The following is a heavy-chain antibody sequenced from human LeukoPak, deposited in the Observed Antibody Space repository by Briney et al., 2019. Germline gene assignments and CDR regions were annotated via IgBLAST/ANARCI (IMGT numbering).Heavy chain of an antibody. J-gene: IGHJ4*02. Sequence: PSETLSLTCTVSGGSISSYYWSWIRKPPGKGLEWIWYIYYSGSTNYNPSLRSRVTISVDTSKNQFSLKLTSVTAADTAVYYCARRGSSWDYFDYWGQGALVTVSS. CDR3: ARRGSSWDYFDY. D-gene: IGHD6-6*01. CDR1: GGSISSYY. V-gene: IGHV4-59*01. CDR2: IYYSGST.